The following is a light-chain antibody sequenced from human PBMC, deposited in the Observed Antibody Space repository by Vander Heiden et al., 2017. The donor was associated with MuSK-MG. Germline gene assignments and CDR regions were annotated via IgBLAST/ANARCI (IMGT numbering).Light chain of an antibody. CDR3: KQRRRTPWT. Sequence: EIVLTQSPATLSLSPGQRATLSCRSSQSVSTYLGWYQQKPGQAPRLLIYDASNRATGIPARFSGSGSGTDFTLKISKLEPEDVAVYYCKQRRRTPWTFGQGTKVEIK. CDR2: DAS. J-gene: IGKJ1*01. V-gene: IGKV3-11*01. CDR1: QSVSTY.